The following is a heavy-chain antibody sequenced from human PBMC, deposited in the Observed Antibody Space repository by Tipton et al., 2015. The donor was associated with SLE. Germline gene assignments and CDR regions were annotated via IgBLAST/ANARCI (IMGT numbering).Heavy chain of an antibody. D-gene: IGHD3-3*01. CDR1: GYTFTSYG. V-gene: IGHV1-18*01. Sequence: QSGAEVKKPGASVKVSCKASGYTFTSYGISWVRQAPGQGLEWMGWISAYNGNTNYAQKLQGRVTMTTDTSTSTAYMELRSLRSDDTAVYYCARDQNDFWSGRGYAFDIWGQGTMVTVSS. CDR3: ARDQNDFWSGRGYAFDI. J-gene: IGHJ3*02. CDR2: ISAYNGNT.